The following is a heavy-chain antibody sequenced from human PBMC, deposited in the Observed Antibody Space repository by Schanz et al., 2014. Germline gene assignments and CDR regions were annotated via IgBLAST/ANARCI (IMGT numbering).Heavy chain of an antibody. V-gene: IGHV1-69*02. CDR2: IIPILGIA. CDR1: GGTFSSYT. CDR3: ARGPSQGYSYGHNIGAYYYGMDV. D-gene: IGHD5-18*01. Sequence: QLQLVQSGAEVKKPGSSVKVSCKLSGGTFSSYTISWMRQAPGQGLEWMGRIIPILGIANYAQKFQGRVTNTADKSTSTAYMELSNLRSEDTAVYYCARGPSQGYSYGHNIGAYYYGMDVWGQGTTVTVSS. J-gene: IGHJ6*02.